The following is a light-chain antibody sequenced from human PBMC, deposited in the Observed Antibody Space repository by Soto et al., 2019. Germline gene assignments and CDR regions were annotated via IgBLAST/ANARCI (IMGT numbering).Light chain of an antibody. Sequence: ETVLTQSPGTLSVSPGERAILSCRASQSVSSSYVAWYQQKPGQAPRLLIYGASSQAAGIPDRFSGSGSGPDFTLTISRLEPEDLAVYYCQQYGGSPITFGQGTRLEI. CDR2: GAS. J-gene: IGKJ5*01. CDR1: QSVSSSY. CDR3: QQYGGSPIT. V-gene: IGKV3-20*01.